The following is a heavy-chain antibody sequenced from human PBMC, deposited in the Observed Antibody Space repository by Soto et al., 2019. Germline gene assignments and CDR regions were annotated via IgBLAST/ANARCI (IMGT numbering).Heavy chain of an antibody. CDR1: GFTFSDYY. Sequence: SLRLSCAASGFTFSDYYMSWIRQAPGKGLEWVSYTSSSGSTIYYADSVKGRFTISRDNAKNSLYLQMNSLRAEDTAVYYCARVRKLGIGYYYYGMDVWGQGTTVTVSS. CDR2: TSSSGSTI. J-gene: IGHJ6*02. D-gene: IGHD2-2*03. V-gene: IGHV3-11*01. CDR3: ARVRKLGIGYYYYGMDV.